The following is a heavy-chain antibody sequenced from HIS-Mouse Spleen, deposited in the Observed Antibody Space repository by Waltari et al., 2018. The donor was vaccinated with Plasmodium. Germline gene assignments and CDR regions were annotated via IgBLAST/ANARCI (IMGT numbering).Heavy chain of an antibody. CDR1: GGSISSSSYY. CDR3: ARDRITGTSYFDY. CDR2: IYYSGGT. V-gene: IGHV4-39*07. D-gene: IGHD1-7*01. J-gene: IGHJ4*02. Sequence: QLQLQESGPGLVKPSETLSLTCTVSGGSISSSSYYWGWIRQPPGKGLEWIGGIYYSGGTYYNPSLKSRVTISVDTSKNQFSLKLSSVTAADTAVYYCARDRITGTSYFDYWGQGTLVTVSS.